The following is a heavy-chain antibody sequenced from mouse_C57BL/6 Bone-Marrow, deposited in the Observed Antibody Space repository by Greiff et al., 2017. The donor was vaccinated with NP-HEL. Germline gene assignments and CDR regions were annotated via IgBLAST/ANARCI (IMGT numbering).Heavy chain of an antibody. V-gene: IGHV5-12*01. CDR1: GFTFSDYY. CDR2: ISNGGGST. D-gene: IGHD1-3*01. CDR3: ARNYMDY. J-gene: IGHJ4*01. Sequence: EVMLVESGGGLVQPGGSLKLSCAASGFTFSDYYMYWVRQTPEKRLEWVAYISNGGGSTYYPDTVKGRFTISRDNAKNTLYLQMSRLKSEDTAMYYCARNYMDYWGQGTSVTVSS.